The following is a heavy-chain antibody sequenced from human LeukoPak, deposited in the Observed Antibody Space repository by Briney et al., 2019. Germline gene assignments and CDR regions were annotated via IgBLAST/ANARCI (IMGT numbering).Heavy chain of an antibody. Sequence: SETLSLTCTVSGGSISSSSYYWSWIRQPAGKGLEWIGRIYTSGSTNYNPSLKSRVTISVDTSKNQFSLKLSSVTAADTAVYYCARIDWNDGGWFDPWGQGTLVTVSS. D-gene: IGHD1-1*01. CDR2: IYTSGST. V-gene: IGHV4-61*02. CDR3: ARIDWNDGGWFDP. J-gene: IGHJ5*02. CDR1: GGSISSSSYY.